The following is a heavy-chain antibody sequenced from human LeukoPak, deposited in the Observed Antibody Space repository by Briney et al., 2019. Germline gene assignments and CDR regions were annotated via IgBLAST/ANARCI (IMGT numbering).Heavy chain of an antibody. D-gene: IGHD3-3*01. CDR1: GGTFSSYA. Sequence: WASVKVSCEASGGTFSSYAISWVRQAPGRGLEWMGGIIPIFGTANYAQKFQGRVTITADESTSTAYMELSSLRSEDTAVYYCARDNSIPIFGVVISSWFDPWGQRTLVTVSS. CDR3: ARDNSIPIFGVVISSWFDP. J-gene: IGHJ5*02. CDR2: IIPIFGTA. V-gene: IGHV1-69*01.